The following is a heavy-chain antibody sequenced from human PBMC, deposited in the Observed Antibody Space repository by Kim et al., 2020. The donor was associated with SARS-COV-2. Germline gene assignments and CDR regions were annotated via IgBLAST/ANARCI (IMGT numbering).Heavy chain of an antibody. Sequence: SETLSLTCTVSGDSLTSLTYYWGWIRQPPGKGLEWIGSIYPSGSTYYNPSLMTRVTIFVDTSKNQFPLNLKSAAAADTATYYCVGDYDYSKRFDPWGQGTLVAVSS. V-gene: IGHV4-39*01. CDR3: VGDYDYSKRFDP. CDR1: GDSLTSLTYY. J-gene: IGHJ5*02. D-gene: IGHD5-12*01. CDR2: IYPSGST.